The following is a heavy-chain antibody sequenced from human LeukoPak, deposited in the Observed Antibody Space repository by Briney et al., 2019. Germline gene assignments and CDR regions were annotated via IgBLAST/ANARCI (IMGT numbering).Heavy chain of an antibody. Sequence: PGGSLRLSCAASGFTFDDYGMSWVRQAPGKGLEWVSYITSSSSIYYADSVKGRFTISRDDARNSLYLQMNSLRDEDTAVYYCARAPLVRGVIPPFDYWGQGTLVTVSS. V-gene: IGHV3-48*02. CDR1: GFTFDDYG. CDR3: ARAPLVRGVIPPFDY. D-gene: IGHD3-10*01. J-gene: IGHJ4*02. CDR2: ITSSSSI.